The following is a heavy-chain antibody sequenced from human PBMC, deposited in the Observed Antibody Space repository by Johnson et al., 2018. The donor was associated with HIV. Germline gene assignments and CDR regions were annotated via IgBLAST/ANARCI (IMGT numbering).Heavy chain of an antibody. CDR1: GFTFDDYA. CDR3: AKPRSLWLEGAFDV. D-gene: IGHD3-10*01. CDR2: ISWNSGSI. Sequence: VQLVESGGGLVQPGRSLRLSCAASGFTFDDYAMHWVRQAPGKGLEWVSGISWNSGSIGYADSVKGRFTISRDNAKNKLYLQMNGLRAEDTAVYYCAKPRSLWLEGAFDVGGQGTMVTVSA. V-gene: IGHV3-9*01. J-gene: IGHJ3*01.